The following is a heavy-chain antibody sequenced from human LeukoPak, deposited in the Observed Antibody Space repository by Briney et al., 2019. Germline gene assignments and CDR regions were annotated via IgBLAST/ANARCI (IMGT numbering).Heavy chain of an antibody. CDR3: ARLEMATICPLDY. J-gene: IGHJ4*02. V-gene: IGHV5-51*01. D-gene: IGHD5-24*01. CDR2: IYPGDSDT. Sequence: GESLKTSCKGSGYSFTSYWIGWVRQMPGKGLEWMGIIYPGDSDTRYSPSFQGQVTISADKSISTAYLQWSSLKASDTAMYHCARLEMATICPLDYWGQGTLVTVSS. CDR1: GYSFTSYW.